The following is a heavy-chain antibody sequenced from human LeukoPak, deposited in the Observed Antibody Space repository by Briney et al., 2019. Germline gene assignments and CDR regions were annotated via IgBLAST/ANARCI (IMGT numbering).Heavy chain of an antibody. CDR3: ATDFEDTMVPTDNWFDP. Sequence: GGSLRLSCAASGFXFSSYSINWVRQAPGKGLEWVSSISSSSSYIYYADSVKGRFTISRDNAKNSLYLQMNSLRAEDTAVYYCATDFEDTMVPTDNWFDPWGQGTLVTVSS. CDR2: ISSSSSYI. J-gene: IGHJ5*02. CDR1: GFXFSSYS. D-gene: IGHD4/OR15-4a*01. V-gene: IGHV3-21*01.